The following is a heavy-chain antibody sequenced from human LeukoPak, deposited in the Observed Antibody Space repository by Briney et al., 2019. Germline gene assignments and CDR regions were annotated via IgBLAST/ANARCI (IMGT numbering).Heavy chain of an antibody. Sequence: SETLSLTCTVSGGSISSYYWSWIRQPPGEGLEWIGHIYYSGSTNYNPSLKSRVTISVDTSKNQCSLKLSSVTAADTAVYYCARDQSSSWYRGWFDTWGQETLVTVSS. V-gene: IGHV4-59*01. CDR1: GGSISSYY. CDR3: ARDQSSSWYRGWFDT. J-gene: IGHJ5*02. D-gene: IGHD6-13*01. CDR2: IYYSGST.